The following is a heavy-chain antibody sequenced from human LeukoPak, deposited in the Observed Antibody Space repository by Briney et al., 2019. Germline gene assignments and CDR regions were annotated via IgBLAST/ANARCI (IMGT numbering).Heavy chain of an antibody. CDR2: ISYDGSNK. CDR3: ARDKAGRDSSSWLDLNFDY. D-gene: IGHD6-13*01. J-gene: IGHJ4*02. CDR1: GFTFSSYA. Sequence: GGSLRLSCAASGFTFSSYAMHWVRQAPGKGLEWVAVISYDGSNKYYADSVKGRFTISRDNSKNTLYLQMNSLRAEDTAVYYCARDKAGRDSSSWLDLNFDYWGQGTLVTVSS. V-gene: IGHV3-30-3*01.